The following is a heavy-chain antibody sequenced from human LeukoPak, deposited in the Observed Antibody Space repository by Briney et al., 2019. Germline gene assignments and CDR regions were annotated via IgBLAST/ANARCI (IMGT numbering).Heavy chain of an antibody. Sequence: ASVKVSCKASGYTFTHYYIHWVRQAPRQGLEWMGWINPNSGRTNYAQKFQGRVTMTRDTSISTAYMELSRLRSDDTAVYYCARPLYDFWSGYASDAFHIWGQGTMVTVSS. CDR2: INPNSGRT. D-gene: IGHD3-3*01. CDR3: ARPLYDFWSGYASDAFHI. V-gene: IGHV1-2*02. CDR1: GYTFTHYY. J-gene: IGHJ3*02.